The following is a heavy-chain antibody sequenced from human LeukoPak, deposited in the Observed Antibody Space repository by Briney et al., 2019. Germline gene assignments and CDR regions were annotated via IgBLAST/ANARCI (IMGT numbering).Heavy chain of an antibody. CDR2: IIPIFGTA. J-gene: IGHJ6*02. Sequence: SVKVSCKASGGTFSSYANSWVRQAPGQGLEWMGGIIPIFGTANYAQKFQGRVTITADESTSTAYMELSSLRSEDAAVYYCARDSPMYYYGSGSGEYYYYGMDVWGQGTTVTVSS. V-gene: IGHV1-69*13. CDR1: GGTFSSYA. CDR3: ARDSPMYYYGSGSGEYYYYGMDV. D-gene: IGHD3-10*01.